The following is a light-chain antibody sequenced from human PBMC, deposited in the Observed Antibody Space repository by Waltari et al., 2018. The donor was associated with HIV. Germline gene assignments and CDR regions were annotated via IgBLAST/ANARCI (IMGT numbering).Light chain of an antibody. J-gene: IGLJ3*02. CDR2: SNN. CDR3: AAWDDSLAWV. V-gene: IGLV1-44*01. CDR1: SPNIGSNT. Sequence: QSVLTQPPSASGPPGPRVTISCSGSSPNIGSNTVNWYQQLPGTAPKLLIYSNNQRPSGVPDRFSGSKSGTSASLAISGLQSEDEADYYCAAWDDSLAWVFGGGTKLTVL.